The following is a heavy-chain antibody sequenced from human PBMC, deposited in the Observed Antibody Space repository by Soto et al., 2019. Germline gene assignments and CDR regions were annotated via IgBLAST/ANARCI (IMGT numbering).Heavy chain of an antibody. J-gene: IGHJ6*02. V-gene: IGHV1-18*01. CDR3: ASEGYYSGAGTYSPPRYYGMDV. Sequence: QVQLVQSGAEVKRAGASVKVSCKASGYTFSSYGLSWVRQAPGQGLEWMGWISDYNGNTHYAQKFQGRVIMTTDTAPRTANMELRSLRSDDTAVYFCASEGYYSGAGTYSPPRYYGMDVWGQGTTVTVSS. CDR1: GYTFSSYG. D-gene: IGHD3-10*01. CDR2: ISDYNGNT.